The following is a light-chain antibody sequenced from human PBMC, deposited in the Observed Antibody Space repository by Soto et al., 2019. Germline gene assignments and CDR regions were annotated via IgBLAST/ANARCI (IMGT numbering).Light chain of an antibody. CDR1: QGISSR. J-gene: IGKJ2*01. CDR2: AAS. V-gene: IGKV1-12*01. Sequence: DIQMTQSPSSVTASIGDRVTITCRASQGISSRLAWYQQKSGKAPKLLIFAASSLQPGVPSRFSGSGSGTDFTLTISDLQPEDFATYYCQQANSFPPTFGQGTKLEIK. CDR3: QQANSFPPT.